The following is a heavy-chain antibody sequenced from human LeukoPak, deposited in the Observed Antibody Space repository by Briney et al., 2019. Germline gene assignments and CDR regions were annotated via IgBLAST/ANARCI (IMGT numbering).Heavy chain of an antibody. V-gene: IGHV1-8*01. Sequence: ASVKVSCKASGYTFTSYDINWVRQATGQGLEWMGWMNPNSGNTGYAQKFQGRVTMTRNTSISTAYMELSSLRSEDTAVYYCARVRGGARARNKDSSGYWSFQHWGQGTLVTVSS. D-gene: IGHD3-22*01. CDR2: MNPNSGNT. CDR1: GYTFTSYD. J-gene: IGHJ1*01. CDR3: ARVRGGARARNKDSSGYWSFQH.